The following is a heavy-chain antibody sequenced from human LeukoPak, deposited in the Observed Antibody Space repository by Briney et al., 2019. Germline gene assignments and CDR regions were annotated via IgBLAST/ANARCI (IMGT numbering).Heavy chain of an antibody. J-gene: IGHJ6*02. D-gene: IGHD2-2*01. V-gene: IGHV3-30*02. CDR1: GFTFSSYG. Sequence: SGGSLRLSCAASGFTFSSYGMHWVRQAPGKGLEWVVFIRDDGSNKYYADSVKGRFTISRDNSKNTLYLQMNSLRAEDTAVYYCARGYCSSTSCYARGGNYYGMDVWGQGTTVTVSS. CDR2: IRDDGSNK. CDR3: ARGYCSSTSCYARGGNYYGMDV.